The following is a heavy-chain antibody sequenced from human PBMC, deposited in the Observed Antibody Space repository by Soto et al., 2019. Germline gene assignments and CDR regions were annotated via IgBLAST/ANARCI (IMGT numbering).Heavy chain of an antibody. J-gene: IGHJ4*02. CDR3: ARLLKFPFEDTGLVPYDY. D-gene: IGHD5-18*01. CDR1: GGSISSNNYY. Sequence: SETLFLTCTVSGGSISSNNYYWGWIRQPPGKGLEWIGSLYYTGSTYYNPSLKSRLTTSVDTSKNQFSLKLSSVTAADTAVYYCARLLKFPFEDTGLVPYDYWGQGTLVTVSS. V-gene: IGHV4-39*01. CDR2: LYYTGST.